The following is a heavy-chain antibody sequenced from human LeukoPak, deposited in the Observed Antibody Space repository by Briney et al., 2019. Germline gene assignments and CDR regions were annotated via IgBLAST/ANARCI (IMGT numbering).Heavy chain of an antibody. D-gene: IGHD3-22*01. CDR2: ISYDGSNK. Sequence: SGGSLRLSCAASGFTFSSYEMNWVRQAPVKGLEWVAGISYDGSNKYYADSVKGRFTISRDNSKNTLYLQMYSLRVEDTALYYCARDLVYYDSSGPFDYWGQGTLVTVSS. J-gene: IGHJ4*02. CDR1: GFTFSSYE. V-gene: IGHV3-30*04. CDR3: ARDLVYYDSSGPFDY.